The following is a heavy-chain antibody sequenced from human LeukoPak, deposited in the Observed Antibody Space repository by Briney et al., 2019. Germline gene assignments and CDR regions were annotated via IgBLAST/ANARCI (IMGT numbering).Heavy chain of an antibody. CDR2: ISGSRSLI. CDR1: GFTFRDYG. J-gene: IGHJ4*02. Sequence: GGSLRLSCEASGFTFRDYGMNWVRQAPGKGLEWISFISGSRSLIYYADSVRGRFTISRDNAKNSLFLQMTSLTTEDTGVFYCARQFRAKYNPLDHWGQGALVNVSS. V-gene: IGHV3-48*04. D-gene: IGHD1-1*01. CDR3: ARQFRAKYNPLDH.